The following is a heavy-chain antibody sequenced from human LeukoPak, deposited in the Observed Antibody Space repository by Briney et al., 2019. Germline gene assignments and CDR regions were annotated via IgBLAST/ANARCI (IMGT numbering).Heavy chain of an antibody. V-gene: IGHV3-21*01. CDR3: ARDLTGTFTFDH. D-gene: IGHD1-7*01. J-gene: IGHJ4*02. Sequence: GGSLRLSCAASGFTFSSYSMNWVRQAPGKGLEWVSSISSSSSYIYYADSVKGRFTISRDNAKNSLYLQMNSLRAEDTAVYYCARDLTGTFTFDHWGQGTLVTVSS. CDR2: ISSSSSYI. CDR1: GFTFSSYS.